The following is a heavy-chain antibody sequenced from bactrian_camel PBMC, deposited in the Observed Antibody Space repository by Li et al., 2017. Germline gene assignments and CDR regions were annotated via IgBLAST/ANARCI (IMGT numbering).Heavy chain of an antibody. CDR2: LDNDGRS. CDR3: ATEADRCLLHRLWYNY. J-gene: IGHJ4*01. D-gene: IGHD3*01. CDR1: GDTYC. V-gene: IGHV3S55*01. Sequence: HVQLVESGGGSVQAGGSLRLSCAASGDTYCMGWFRQGPGQEREGVARLDNDGRSYYSDSVKGRFTISKDTAKNTLYLYMNSLKPDDTATYYYATEADRCLLHRLWYNYWGQGTQVTVS.